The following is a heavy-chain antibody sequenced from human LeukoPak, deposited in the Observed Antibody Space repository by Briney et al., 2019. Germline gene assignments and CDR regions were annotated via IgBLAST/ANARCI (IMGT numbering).Heavy chain of an antibody. D-gene: IGHD3-22*01. CDR1: GGSFSGYY. V-gene: IGHV4-34*01. CDR3: ARVPQRYYYDSSGYYFSGAFDI. J-gene: IGHJ3*02. CDR2: INHSGST. Sequence: SETLSLTCAVYGGSFSGYYWSWIRQPPGKGLEWIGEINHSGSTNYNPSLKSRVTISVDTSKNQFSLKLSSVTAADTAVYYCARVPQRYYYDSSGYYFSGAFDIWGQGTMVTVSS.